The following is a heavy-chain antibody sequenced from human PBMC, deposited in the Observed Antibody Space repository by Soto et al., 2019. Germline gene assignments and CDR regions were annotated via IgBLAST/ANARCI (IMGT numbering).Heavy chain of an antibody. V-gene: IGHV1-46*01. CDR3: VRDEIAAAGTIFDY. CDR1: GYTFTSYY. Sequence: ASVKVSCKASGYTFTSYYMHWVRQAPGQGLEWMGILNPSGGTTSYAQKFQGRVTMTSDTSTSTVYMELSSLRSEDTAVYYCVRDEIAAAGTIFDYWGQGALVTV. J-gene: IGHJ4*02. CDR2: LNPSGGTT. D-gene: IGHD6-13*01.